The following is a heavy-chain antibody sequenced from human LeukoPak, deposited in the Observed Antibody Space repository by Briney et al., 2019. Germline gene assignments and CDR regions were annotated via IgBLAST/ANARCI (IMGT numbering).Heavy chain of an antibody. CDR1: GFIFTSNR. CDR3: TRGLGEHGGVSDR. J-gene: IGHJ5*02. Sequence: GGSLRLSCAASGFIFTSNRMNWVRQAPGKGLEWVANIKHDGSEQIYVDSVKGRFTISRDNAKDSVYLQMNSLRADDTAVYYCTRGLGEHGGVSDRWGQGTLVIVS. CDR2: IKHDGSEQ. V-gene: IGHV3-7*01. D-gene: IGHD3-16*01.